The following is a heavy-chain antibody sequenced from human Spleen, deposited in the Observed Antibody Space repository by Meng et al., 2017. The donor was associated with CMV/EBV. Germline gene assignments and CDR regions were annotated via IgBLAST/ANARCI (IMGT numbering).Heavy chain of an antibody. CDR1: GFTFSDYY. CDR3: ASATPYYYYYGMDV. J-gene: IGHJ6*02. CDR2: ISGSSTI. V-gene: IGHV3-69-1*01. Sequence: GESLKISCAASGFTFSDYYMNWVRQAPGKGLEWVSSISGSSTIYYANSVKGRCTISRDNAKNSLCLQMNSLRAEDTAVYYCASATPYYYYYGMDVWGQGTTVTVSS.